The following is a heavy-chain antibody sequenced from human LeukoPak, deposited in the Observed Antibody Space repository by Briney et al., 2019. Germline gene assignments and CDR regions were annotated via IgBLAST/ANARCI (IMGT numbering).Heavy chain of an antibody. Sequence: SETLSLTCTVSGGSISSYYWSWIRQPPGKGLEWIGYIYYSGSTNYNPSLKSRVTISVDTSKNQFSLKLSSVTAADTAVYYCARYDYGGSSYYGMDVWGQGTTVTVSS. CDR1: GGSISSYY. D-gene: IGHD4-23*01. J-gene: IGHJ6*02. V-gene: IGHV4-59*08. CDR3: ARYDYGGSSYYGMDV. CDR2: IYYSGST.